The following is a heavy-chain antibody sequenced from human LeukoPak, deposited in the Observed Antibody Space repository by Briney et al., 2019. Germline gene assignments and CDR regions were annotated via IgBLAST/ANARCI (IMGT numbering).Heavy chain of an antibody. CDR2: IFPGDSNI. V-gene: IGHV5-51*01. CDR1: GYSFTNYW. CDR3: ARHPRFSSGKGWFDP. J-gene: IGHJ5*02. D-gene: IGHD3-10*01. Sequence: GESLKISCKGSGYSFTNYWIAWVRQMPGKGLEWMAMIFPGDSNIKYSPSSQGQVTVSADKSISTAYLQWSSLTASDTAMYYCARHPRFSSGKGWFDPWGQGTLVTVSS.